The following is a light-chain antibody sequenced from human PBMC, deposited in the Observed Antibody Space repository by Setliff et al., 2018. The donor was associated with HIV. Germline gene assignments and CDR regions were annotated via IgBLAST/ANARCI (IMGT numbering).Light chain of an antibody. CDR1: SSDVGTYNY. J-gene: IGLJ1*01. Sequence: QSALTQPRSVSGSPGQSVTISCTGTSSDVGTYNYVSWYQQHPGKAPKLIIYDVSERPSGVPDRFSGSKSANTASLTISGLQAEDEADYYCCSYARGTTYVFGTGTKVTVL. CDR3: CSYARGTTYV. V-gene: IGLV2-11*01. CDR2: DVS.